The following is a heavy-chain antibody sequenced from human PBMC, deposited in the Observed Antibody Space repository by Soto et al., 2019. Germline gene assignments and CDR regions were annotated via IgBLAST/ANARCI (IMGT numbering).Heavy chain of an antibody. V-gene: IGHV3-33*01. CDR1: GFTFSSYG. Sequence: QVQLVESGGGVVQPGRSLRLSCAASGFTFSSYGMHWVRQAPGKGLEWVAVIWYDGSNKYYADSVKGRFTISRDNSKNTLYLQVISLIAEDTAVYDCARDLDSNFDYWGQGTLVTVSS. D-gene: IGHD3-9*01. CDR2: IWYDGSNK. J-gene: IGHJ4*02. CDR3: ARDLDSNFDY.